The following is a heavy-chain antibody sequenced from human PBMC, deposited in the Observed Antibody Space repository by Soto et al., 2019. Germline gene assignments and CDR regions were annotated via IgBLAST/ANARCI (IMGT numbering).Heavy chain of an antibody. CDR3: AKDGNYYYYGMDV. V-gene: IGHV3-30*18. CDR2: ISYDGSNK. Sequence: GGSLRLSCAASGFTFSSYGMHWVRQAPGKGLEWVAVISYDGSNKYYADSVKGRFTISRDNSKNTLYLQMNSLRAEDTAVYYCAKDGNYYYYGMDVWGQGTTVTVSS. CDR1: GFTFSSYG. J-gene: IGHJ6*02.